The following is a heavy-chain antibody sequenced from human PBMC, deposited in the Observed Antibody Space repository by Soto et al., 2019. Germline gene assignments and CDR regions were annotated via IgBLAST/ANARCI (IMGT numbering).Heavy chain of an antibody. Sequence: QVQLQEMGPGLVKPSQTLTITCTVSGGSVNSAYWSWIRQLPGKGLEWMGNIYHTGRTFYNPSVKSRVAISVDTSKPLFSLKMRSVTAADTAVYYCARTDAYNSFFFDSWGQGTVVTVSS. D-gene: IGHD1-1*01. J-gene: IGHJ4*02. CDR2: IYHTGRT. CDR1: GGSVNSAY. CDR3: ARTDAYNSFFFDS. V-gene: IGHV4-30-4*08.